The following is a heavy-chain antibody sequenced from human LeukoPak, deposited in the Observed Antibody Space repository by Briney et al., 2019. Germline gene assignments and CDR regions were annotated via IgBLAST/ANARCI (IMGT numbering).Heavy chain of an antibody. D-gene: IGHD6-19*01. CDR2: ISYDGSDK. V-gene: IGHV3-30*18. J-gene: IGHJ4*02. Sequence: GGSLRLSCAASGFTFSNYGMHWVRQAPGKGLEWVAVISYDGSDKYYGDSVKGRLTISRDNSKNTLYLQMNSLRTEDTAVYYCAKERYSSGWYPSYWGQGTLVTVSS. CDR3: AKERYSSGWYPSY. CDR1: GFTFSNYG.